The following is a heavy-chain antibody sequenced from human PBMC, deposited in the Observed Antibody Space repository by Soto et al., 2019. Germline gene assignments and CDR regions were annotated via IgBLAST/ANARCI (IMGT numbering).Heavy chain of an antibody. CDR2: IYHSGST. CDR1: GGSISSSNW. CDR3: ARDKITGLFDY. Sequence: SETLSLTCAVSGGSISSSNWWSWVRQPPGKGLEWIGEIYHSGSTNYNPSLKSRVTISVDTSKNQFSLKLTSVTAADTAVYYCARDKITGLFDYWGQGTLVTAPQ. V-gene: IGHV4-4*02. J-gene: IGHJ4*02. D-gene: IGHD2-8*02.